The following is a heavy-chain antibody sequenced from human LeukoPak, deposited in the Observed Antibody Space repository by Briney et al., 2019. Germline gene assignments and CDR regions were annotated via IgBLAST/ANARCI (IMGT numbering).Heavy chain of an antibody. J-gene: IGHJ1*01. V-gene: IGHV3-20*04. CDR2: INWNGGSK. CDR3: ARTDGAL. CDR1: GFTFDDHG. Sequence: GGSLRFSCVGSGFTFDDHGLRWVRQGSGKGLEWVAGINWNGGSKGYAVSVKGRFTISRDNAQNSLYLEMTSLRVDDTALYYCARTDGALWGQGTLVTVSS. D-gene: IGHD5-24*01.